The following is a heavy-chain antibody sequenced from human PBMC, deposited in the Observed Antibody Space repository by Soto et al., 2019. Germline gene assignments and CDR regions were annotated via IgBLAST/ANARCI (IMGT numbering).Heavy chain of an antibody. J-gene: IGHJ4*02. CDR1: GGSFSGYY. CDR2: INRSGST. CDR3: ARGLTTVTTVRYFDY. Sequence: QVQLQQWGAGLLRPSETLSLTCAVYGGSFSGYYWSWIRQPPGKGLEWIGEINRSGSTNYNPSLNSRVTISVDTSKNQFSLKLSSVTAADTAVYYCARGLTTVTTVRYFDYWGQGTLVTVSS. D-gene: IGHD4-17*01. V-gene: IGHV4-34*01.